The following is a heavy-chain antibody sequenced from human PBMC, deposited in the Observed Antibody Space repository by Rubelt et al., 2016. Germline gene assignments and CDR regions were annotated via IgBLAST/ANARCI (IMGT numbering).Heavy chain of an antibody. V-gene: IGHV4-34*01. CDR1: GGSFSGYY. CDR3: AGESSGWYC. Sequence: QVQLQQWGAGLLKPSATLSLTCAVYGGSFSGYYWSWIRQPPGKGLEWIGEINHSGSTNYNPSLKSRCTISVDTSKNHVSLKLSSVTAADTAVDYCAGESSGWYCWGQGTLVTVSS. CDR2: INHSGST. D-gene: IGHD6-19*01. J-gene: IGHJ4*02.